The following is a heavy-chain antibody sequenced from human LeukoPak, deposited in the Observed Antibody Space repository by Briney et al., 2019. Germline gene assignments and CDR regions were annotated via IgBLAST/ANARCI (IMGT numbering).Heavy chain of an antibody. D-gene: IGHD2-2*01. J-gene: IGHJ5*02. CDR3: ARGAGSSTSWFDP. CDR2: MNPNSGNT. V-gene: IGHV1-8*03. Sequence: GASVKVSCKASGYTFTSYDINWVRQATGQGLEWMGWMNPNSGNTGYAQKFRGRVTITRNTSISTAYMELSSLRSEDTAVYYCARGAGSSTSWFDPWGQGTLVTVSS. CDR1: GYTFTSYD.